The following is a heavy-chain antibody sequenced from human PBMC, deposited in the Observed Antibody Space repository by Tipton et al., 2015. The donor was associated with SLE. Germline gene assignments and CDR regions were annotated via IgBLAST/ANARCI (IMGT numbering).Heavy chain of an antibody. CDR2: IYTSGST. Sequence: GLVKPSETLSLTCTVSGGSISSYYWSWIRQPPGKGLEWIGYIYTSGSTNYNPSLKSRVTISVDTSKNQFSLKLSSVTAADTAVYYCAGMYYYGSGSSGPPRYWGQGTLVTVSS. J-gene: IGHJ4*02. D-gene: IGHD3-10*01. V-gene: IGHV4-4*08. CDR1: GGSISSYY. CDR3: AGMYYYGSGSSGPPRY.